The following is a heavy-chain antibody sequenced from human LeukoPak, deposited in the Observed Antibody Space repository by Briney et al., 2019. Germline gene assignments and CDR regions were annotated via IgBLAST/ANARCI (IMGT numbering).Heavy chain of an antibody. J-gene: IGHJ6*03. CDR2: IIPIFGTG. CDR3: ARSRPPSLRLRLGELSRGADYYYMDV. Sequence: SVKVSCKASGGTFSNYAISWVRQAPGQGLEWMGGIIPIFGTGNYAQKFQGRVTITADDSTSTAYMELSSLRSEDTAVYYCARSRPPSLRLRLGELSRGADYYYMDVWGKGTTVTISS. V-gene: IGHV1-69*13. D-gene: IGHD3-16*02. CDR1: GGTFSNYA.